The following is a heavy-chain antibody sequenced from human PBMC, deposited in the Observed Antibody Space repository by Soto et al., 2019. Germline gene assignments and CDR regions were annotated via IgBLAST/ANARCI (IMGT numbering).Heavy chain of an antibody. Sequence: SETLSLTCSVSGDSMSSGAYYWNWIRQHPGKGLEWIAYIYYSGNTYYNPSLRSRINISVDTSKSQFSLKLTSVTDADTAVYYCASSYSGYLDNWGQGTLVTVSS. CDR2: IYYSGNT. CDR3: ASSYSGYLDN. V-gene: IGHV4-31*03. J-gene: IGHJ4*02. D-gene: IGHD3-22*01. CDR1: GDSMSSGAYY.